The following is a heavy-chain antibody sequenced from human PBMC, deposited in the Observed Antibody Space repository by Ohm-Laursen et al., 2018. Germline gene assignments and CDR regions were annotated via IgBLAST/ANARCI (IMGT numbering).Heavy chain of an antibody. CDR2: IFHNGNA. V-gene: IGHV4-59*01. CDR1: GGSISGYY. Sequence: SETLSLTCTVSGGSISGYYWSWIWQPPGRGLEWIAYIFHNGNAVYNPSLKNRVTISVDTSRNQFSLKLSSVTASDTAVYYCARQVPAATRGRFDNWGQGTLVTVSS. J-gene: IGHJ5*02. D-gene: IGHD2-2*01. CDR3: ARQVPAATRGRFDN.